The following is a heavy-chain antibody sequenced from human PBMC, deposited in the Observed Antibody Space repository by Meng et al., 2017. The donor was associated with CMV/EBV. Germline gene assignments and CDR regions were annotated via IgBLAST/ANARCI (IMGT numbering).Heavy chain of an antibody. CDR1: GYTFTGYY. CDR2: INPNSGGT. V-gene: IGHV1-2*02. Sequence: GQLVQSGTGVKKPGASVKVSCKASGYTFTGYYMHWVRQAPGQGLEWMGWINPNSGGTNYARKFQGRVTMTRDTSISTAYMELSRLRSDDTAVYYCARLGSTDDYWGQGTLVTVSS. J-gene: IGHJ4*02. CDR3: ARLGSTDDY. D-gene: IGHD2-15*01.